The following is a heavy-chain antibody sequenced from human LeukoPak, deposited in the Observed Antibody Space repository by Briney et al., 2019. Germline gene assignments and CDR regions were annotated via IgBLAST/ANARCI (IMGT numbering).Heavy chain of an antibody. D-gene: IGHD3-9*01. J-gene: IGHJ3*02. Sequence: GGSLRLSCAASGFTFSNAWMSWVRQAPGKGLEWVGRIKSKTDGGTTDYAAPVKGRFTISRDDSKNTLYLQMNSLKTEDTAVYYCTTGGGGYDILTGYPPDDAFDIWGQGTMVTVSS. CDR2: IKSKTDGGTT. CDR3: TTGGGGYDILTGYPPDDAFDI. CDR1: GFTFSNAW. V-gene: IGHV3-15*01.